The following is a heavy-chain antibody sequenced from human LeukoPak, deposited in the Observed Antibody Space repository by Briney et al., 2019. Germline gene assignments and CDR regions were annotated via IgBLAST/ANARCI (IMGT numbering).Heavy chain of an antibody. CDR3: ARVGVENWFDP. CDR2: IYYSGST. J-gene: IGHJ5*02. CDR1: GGSISSYY. Sequence: PSETLSLTCTVSGGSISSYYWSWIRQPPGKGLEWIGYIYYSGSTNYNPSLKSRITISVDTSKNQFSLKLSSVTAADTAVYYCARVGVENWFDPWGQGTLVTVSS. D-gene: IGHD2-8*01. V-gene: IGHV4-59*01.